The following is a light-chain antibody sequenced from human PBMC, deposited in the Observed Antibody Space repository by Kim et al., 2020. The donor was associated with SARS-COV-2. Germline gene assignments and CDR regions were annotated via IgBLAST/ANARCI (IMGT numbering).Light chain of an antibody. CDR1: QNLLSDTKNRAY. Sequence: ATINCKYSQNLLSDTKNRAYLAWYQQKSGQPPKLLIYWGFFRESGVPDRFSGSGSETDFNLTISGLQAEDVAVYYCQQHFDVMWTFGQGTKVDIK. CDR3: QQHFDVMWT. CDR2: WGF. J-gene: IGKJ1*01. V-gene: IGKV4-1*01.